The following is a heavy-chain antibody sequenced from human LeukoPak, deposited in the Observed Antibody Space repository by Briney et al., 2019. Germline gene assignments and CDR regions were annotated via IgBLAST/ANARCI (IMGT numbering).Heavy chain of an antibody. J-gene: IGHJ4*02. D-gene: IGHD3-22*01. Sequence: SVKVSCKASGGTFSSYAISWVRQAPGQGLEWMGGIIPIFGTANYARKFQGRVTITADESTSTAYMELSSLRSEDTAVYYCARDYYDSSGYYLIFDYWGQGTLVTVSS. CDR2: IIPIFGTA. CDR3: ARDYYDSSGYYLIFDY. CDR1: GGTFSSYA. V-gene: IGHV1-69*13.